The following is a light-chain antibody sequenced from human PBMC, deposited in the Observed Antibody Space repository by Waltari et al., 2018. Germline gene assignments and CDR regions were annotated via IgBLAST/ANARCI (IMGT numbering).Light chain of an antibody. CDR1: NSNIANSY. CDR2: KNN. J-gene: IGLJ2*01. Sequence: SVLTQPTSESGTSGQTVAISSSGTNSNIANSYVYWYLQLPGTAPKLLIYKNNQRPAGVPERFSCSKSGTSTSLVISGLRSEDEADYFCAAWDDSLSVVIFGGGTKLTVL. CDR3: AAWDDSLSVVI. V-gene: IGLV1-47*01.